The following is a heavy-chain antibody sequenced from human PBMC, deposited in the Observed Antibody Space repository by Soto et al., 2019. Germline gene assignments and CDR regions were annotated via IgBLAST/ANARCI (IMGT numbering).Heavy chain of an antibody. Sequence: SETLSLTCTVSGGSISSNNYYWGWIRQPPGKGLEWIGSIYYSGTTYYNPSLKSRVTISVDTSNNQFSLKLSSVTAADTAVYYCARQGSRPETPFDYWGQGTLVTVSS. CDR1: GGSISSNNYY. CDR3: ARQGSRPETPFDY. D-gene: IGHD1-26*01. CDR2: IYYSGTT. J-gene: IGHJ4*02. V-gene: IGHV4-39*01.